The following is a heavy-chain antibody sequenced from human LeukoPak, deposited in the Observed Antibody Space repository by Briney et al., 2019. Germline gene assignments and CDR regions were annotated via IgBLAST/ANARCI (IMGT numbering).Heavy chain of an antibody. J-gene: IGHJ5*02. CDR3: ARLGVRETTNWFDP. Sequence: ASVKVSCKASGGTFSSYAISWVRQAPGQRLEWMGWINAGNGNTKYSQKFQGRVTITRDTSASTAYMELSSLRSEDTAVYYCARLGVRETTNWFDPWGQGTLVTVSS. CDR2: INAGNGNT. D-gene: IGHD3-10*01. CDR1: GGTFSSYA. V-gene: IGHV1-3*01.